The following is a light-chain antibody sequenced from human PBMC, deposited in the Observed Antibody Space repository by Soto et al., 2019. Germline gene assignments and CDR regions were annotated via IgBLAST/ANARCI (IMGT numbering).Light chain of an antibody. CDR1: QSVSSTY. CDR2: GTS. CDR3: QHYNYWPYT. V-gene: IGKV3D-7*01. J-gene: IGKJ2*01. Sequence: IGVTHSPATLSLSQCEVAALSFSASQSVSSTYLGWYQQQPGQPPRLLMSGTSNRATGTPDRFSGSGSGTDFTLTISRLQSEDFAVYYCQHYNYWPYTFGQGTKVDIK.